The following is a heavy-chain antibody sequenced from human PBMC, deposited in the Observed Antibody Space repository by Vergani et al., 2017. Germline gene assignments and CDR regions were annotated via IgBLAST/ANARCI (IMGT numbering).Heavy chain of an antibody. D-gene: IGHD3-10*01. CDR2: INHSGST. V-gene: IGHV4-39*07. Sequence: QLQLQESGPGLVKPSETLSLTCTVSGGSISSSSYYWSWIRQPPGKGLEWIGEINHSGSTNYNPSLKSRVTISVDTSKNQFSLKLSSVTAADTAVYYCARDRLLWFGEFPKFDYWGQGTLVTVSS. CDR1: GGSISSSSYY. J-gene: IGHJ4*02. CDR3: ARDRLLWFGEFPKFDY.